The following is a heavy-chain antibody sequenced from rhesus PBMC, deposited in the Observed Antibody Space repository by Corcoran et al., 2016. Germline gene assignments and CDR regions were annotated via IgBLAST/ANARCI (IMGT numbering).Heavy chain of an antibody. CDR3: ARHRMGIQRVQLYYFDY. J-gene: IGHJ4*01. CDR1: GGSISRSNW. V-gene: IGHV4-93*02. CDR2: IYGSGGST. D-gene: IGHD5-42*01. Sequence: QVQLQESGPAVVKPSETLSLTCAVSGGSISRSNWWSWIRQSPGKGLEWIGGIYGSGGSTEYNPSLKSRVTSSIDTSKNQFSLKLSSVTAADTAVYYCARHRMGIQRVQLYYFDYWGQGVLVTVSS.